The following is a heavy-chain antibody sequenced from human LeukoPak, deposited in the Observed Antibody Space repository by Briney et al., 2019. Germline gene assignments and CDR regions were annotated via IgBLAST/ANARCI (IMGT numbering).Heavy chain of an antibody. D-gene: IGHD3-22*01. J-gene: IGHJ4*02. CDR3: VTYYYGSSAPKRNY. Sequence: SETLSLTCAVYGGSFSDYFWSWIRQPPGKGLGWIGEISHSGSTTYNPSLRSRVTISGDTSKKQFSLKLSSVTAADTAVYYCVTYYYGSSAPKRNYWGQGILVTVSS. CDR1: GGSFSDYF. CDR2: ISHSGST. V-gene: IGHV4-34*01.